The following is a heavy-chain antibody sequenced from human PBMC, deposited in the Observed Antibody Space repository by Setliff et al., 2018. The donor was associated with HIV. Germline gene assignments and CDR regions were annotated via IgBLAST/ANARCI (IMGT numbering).Heavy chain of an antibody. CDR3: ARGGVTAVWDLTD. J-gene: IGHJ4*02. CDR1: GGSFSGYY. D-gene: IGHD2-21*02. CDR2: LFHTGDT. Sequence: SETLSLTCAVYGGSFSGYYWSWIRQPPGKGLEWIGYLFHTGDTDYNPSLESRVTISVDRSKNQFSLQLTSVTAADTAVYYCARGGVTAVWDLTDWGQGILVTVSS. V-gene: IGHV4-59*01.